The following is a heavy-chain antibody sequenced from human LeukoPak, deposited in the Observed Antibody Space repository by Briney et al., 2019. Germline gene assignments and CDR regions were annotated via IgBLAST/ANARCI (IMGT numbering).Heavy chain of an antibody. V-gene: IGHV4-4*07. CDR2: FCTTGST. D-gene: IGHD2-15*01. CDR3: AREDPLVAARGLDY. Sequence: SETLSLTCTVSGGAISRWCWSWLRQPAGKGLEWIGRFCTTGSTDYSPSLKSRVTMSVDTSKNQFSLNLISVTAADTAVYYCAREDPLVAARGLDYWGQGTLVTVSS. J-gene: IGHJ4*02. CDR1: GGAISRWC.